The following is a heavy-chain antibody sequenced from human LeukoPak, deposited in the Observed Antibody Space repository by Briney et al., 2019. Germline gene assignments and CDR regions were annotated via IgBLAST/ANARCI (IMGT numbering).Heavy chain of an antibody. CDR1: GGSISSYF. CDR2: IYYSGST. CDR3: ARGAGNYYFYGMDV. V-gene: IGHV4-59*01. Sequence: SETLSLTCTVSGGSISSYFWSWIRQPPGKGLEWIGHIYYSGSTNYNPSLKSRVTVSVDTSKNQFSLKLSSVTAADTAVYYCARGAGNYYFYGMDVWGQGVTLTVSS. J-gene: IGHJ6*02.